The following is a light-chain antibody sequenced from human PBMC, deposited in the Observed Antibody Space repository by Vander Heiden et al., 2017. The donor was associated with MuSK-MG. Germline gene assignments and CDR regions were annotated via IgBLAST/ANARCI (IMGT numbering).Light chain of an antibody. J-gene: IGLJ2*01. Sequence: SYVLTQPPSVSVAPGQTATITCGGCNIVSKSVHWYRQKPGQAPVMVVSDDSDRPSGIPERFSGSNSGIVATLTISRVETGDEADYYCQVWDSGSAHVVFGGGTKLTVL. CDR3: QVWDSGSAHVV. CDR1: NIVSKS. CDR2: DDS. V-gene: IGLV3-21*02.